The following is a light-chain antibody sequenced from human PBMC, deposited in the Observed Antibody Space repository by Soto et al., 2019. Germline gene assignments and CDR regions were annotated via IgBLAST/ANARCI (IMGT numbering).Light chain of an antibody. J-gene: IGLJ3*02. CDR3: SSYTSTNSWV. Sequence: QSALTQSASVSGSPGRSITISCTGTSSDVGGYNYVSWYQQHPGKAPKLIIYDVSNRPSGVSTRFSGSKSGNTASLTISGLQAEDEAEYSCSSYTSTNSWVFGGGTKLTVL. CDR1: SSDVGGYNY. CDR2: DVS. V-gene: IGLV2-14*01.